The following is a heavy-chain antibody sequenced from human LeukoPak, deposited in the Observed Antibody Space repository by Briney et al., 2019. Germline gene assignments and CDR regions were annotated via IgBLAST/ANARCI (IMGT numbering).Heavy chain of an antibody. CDR1: GFTFSSYT. Sequence: GRSLRLSCAASGFTFSSYTMHWVRQAPGKGLEWVAVISYDESNKYYADSVKGRFTISRDNAKNSLYLQMNSLRAEDTALYYCAIVGGGAFDIWGQGTMVTVSS. V-gene: IGHV3-30-3*01. CDR2: ISYDESNK. D-gene: IGHD3-10*01. J-gene: IGHJ3*02. CDR3: AIVGGGAFDI.